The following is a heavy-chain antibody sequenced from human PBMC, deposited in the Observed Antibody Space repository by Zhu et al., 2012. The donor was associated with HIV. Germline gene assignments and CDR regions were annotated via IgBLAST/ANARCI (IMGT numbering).Heavy chain of an antibody. V-gene: IGHV4-4*09. CDR2: INTNENT. J-gene: IGHJ4*02. CDR1: GGSIDYYY. CDR3: ARGGRNFDY. D-gene: IGHD3-16*01. Sequence: QVQLQESGPRLVKPSETLSLTCTVSGGSIDYYYWSWLRQPPGKELEWIGYINTNENTNYNPSLQSRATISADTSKNQFSLKLTSVTAADTAVYYCARGGRNFDYWGQGTLVTVSS.